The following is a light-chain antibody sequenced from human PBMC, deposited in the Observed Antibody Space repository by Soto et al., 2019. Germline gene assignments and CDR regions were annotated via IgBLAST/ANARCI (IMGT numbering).Light chain of an antibody. V-gene: IGLV2-14*01. CDR3: RSYTSSSTLVV. J-gene: IGLJ2*01. CDR1: SSDVGGYNY. CDR2: EVS. Sequence: QSALTQPASVSGSPGQSITISCTGTSSDVGGYNYVSWYQQHPGKAPKLMIYEVSNRPSGVSNRFSGSKSGNTASLTISGLQAEDEADYYCRSYTSSSTLVVFGGGTKLTFL.